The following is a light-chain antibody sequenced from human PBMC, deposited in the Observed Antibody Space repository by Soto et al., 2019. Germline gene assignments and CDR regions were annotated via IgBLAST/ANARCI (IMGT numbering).Light chain of an antibody. CDR2: AAS. J-gene: IGKJ4*01. CDR1: QDIAIY. V-gene: IGKV1-9*01. Sequence: IQLTQSPSSLSASVGDRVTITCRASQDIAIYLAWYQQKPGEAPKLLIYAASTLYGGVPSRFSGSGSGTDFALTISSLEPEDFAVYYCQQRSNWPRPTFGGGTKVDIK. CDR3: QQRSNWPRPT.